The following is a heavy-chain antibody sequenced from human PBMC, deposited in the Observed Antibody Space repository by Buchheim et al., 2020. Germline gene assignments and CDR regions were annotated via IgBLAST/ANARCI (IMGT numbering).Heavy chain of an antibody. D-gene: IGHD1-26*01. CDR1: GGSFSGYY. V-gene: IGHV4-34*01. J-gene: IGHJ4*02. Sequence: QVQLQQWGAGLLKPSETLSLTCAVYGGSFSGYYWSWIRQPPGKGLEWIGEINHSGSTNYNPSLKSRVTISVDTSKNPFSLKLSAVTAADTAVYYCARPQGRVRSGSYGYWGQGTL. CDR2: INHSGST. CDR3: ARPQGRVRSGSYGY.